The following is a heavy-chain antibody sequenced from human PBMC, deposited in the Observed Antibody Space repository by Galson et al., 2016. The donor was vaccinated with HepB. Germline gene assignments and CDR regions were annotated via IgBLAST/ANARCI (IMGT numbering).Heavy chain of an antibody. D-gene: IGHD2-2*01. Sequence: SVKVSCTASGYSFTNHYMHWVRQAPGQGLEWIGIINLSGGSTTFAQKFQGRVTMTRDTSTSTVYMELSSRRSEDTAVYYFASQTQHPGDYWGQGTLVTVSS. CDR1: GYSFTNHY. J-gene: IGHJ4*02. V-gene: IGHV1-46*01. CDR2: INLSGGST. CDR3: ASQTQHPGDY.